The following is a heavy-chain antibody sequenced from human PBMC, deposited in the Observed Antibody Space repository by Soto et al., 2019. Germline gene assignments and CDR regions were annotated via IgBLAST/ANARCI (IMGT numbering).Heavy chain of an antibody. Sequence: PGGSLRLSCAASGFTFSSYAMSWVRQAPGKGLEWVSAISGSGGSTYYADSVKGRFTISRDNSKNTLYLQMNSLRAEDTAVYYCAKVPGVVVPAASDAFDIWGQGTMVTVSS. CDR2: ISGSGGST. V-gene: IGHV3-23*01. J-gene: IGHJ3*02. D-gene: IGHD2-2*01. CDR3: AKVPGVVVPAASDAFDI. CDR1: GFTFSSYA.